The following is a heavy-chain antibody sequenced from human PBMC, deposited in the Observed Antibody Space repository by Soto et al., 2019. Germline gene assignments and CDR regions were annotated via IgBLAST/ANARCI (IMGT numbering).Heavy chain of an antibody. CDR1: GFTFSSYS. J-gene: IGHJ2*01. V-gene: IGHV3-21*01. D-gene: IGHD4-17*01. CDR2: ISSSSSYI. CDR3: ARIDYGDVYWYFDL. Sequence: GGSLSLSCAASGFTFSSYSMNWVRQAPGKGLEWVSSISSSSSYIYYADSVKGRFTISRDNAKNSLYLQMNSLRAEDTAVYYCARIDYGDVYWYFDLWGRGTLVTVSS.